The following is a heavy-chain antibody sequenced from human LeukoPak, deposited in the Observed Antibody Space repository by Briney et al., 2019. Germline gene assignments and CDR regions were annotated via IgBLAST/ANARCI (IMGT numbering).Heavy chain of an antibody. CDR1: GFTFSRHW. Sequence: PGGSLRLSCAPSGFTFSRHWMTWVRQAQGKGAEWVANIKQDGSERYYVHSVKGRFTISRDNAKNSLYLQMNSLRAEDTAVYYCARDGGHSTDLDYWGQGILVTVSS. J-gene: IGHJ4*02. CDR3: ARDGGHSTDLDY. CDR2: IKQDGSER. V-gene: IGHV3-7*01. D-gene: IGHD2-8*02.